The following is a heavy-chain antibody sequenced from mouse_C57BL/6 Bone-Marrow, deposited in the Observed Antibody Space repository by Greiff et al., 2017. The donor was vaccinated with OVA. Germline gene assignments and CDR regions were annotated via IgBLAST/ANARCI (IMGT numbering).Heavy chain of an antibody. Sequence: VKLQQPGAELVKPGASVKLSCKASGYTFTSYWMQWVKQRPGQGLEWIGEIDPSDSYTNYNQKFKGKATLTVDTSSSTAYMQLSSLTSEDSAVYYCARSGYPTWFAYWGQGTLVTVSA. CDR1: GYTFTSYW. D-gene: IGHD2-2*01. CDR3: ARSGYPTWFAY. J-gene: IGHJ3*01. CDR2: IDPSDSYT. V-gene: IGHV1-50*01.